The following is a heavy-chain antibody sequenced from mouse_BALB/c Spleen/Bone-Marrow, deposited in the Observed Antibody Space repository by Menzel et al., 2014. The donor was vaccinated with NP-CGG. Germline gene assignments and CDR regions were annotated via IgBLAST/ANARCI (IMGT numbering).Heavy chain of an antibody. V-gene: IGHV1-9*01. Sequence: QVQLKESGAELMKPGASVKISCEATGYTFXSYWIEWVKQRPGHGLEWIGEILPGSDSTNYNENFKGKATFTADTSSNTAYMQLNSLTSEDSAVYFCARDSSDYLAWFAYWGQGTLVTVSA. D-gene: IGHD3-2*01. CDR3: ARDSSDYLAWFAY. CDR2: ILPGSDST. J-gene: IGHJ3*01. CDR1: GYTFXSYW.